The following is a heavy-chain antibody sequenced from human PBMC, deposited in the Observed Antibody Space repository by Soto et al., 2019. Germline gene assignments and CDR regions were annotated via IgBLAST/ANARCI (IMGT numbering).Heavy chain of an antibody. D-gene: IGHD3-3*01. J-gene: IGHJ4*02. V-gene: IGHV3-7*02. CDR2: IKQDGTEK. CDR3: ARANRDFWSGYYIY. Sequence: QPGGSLRLSCAASGFIFRSFWMSWVRQAPGKGLEWVANIKQDGTEKNYLDSVKGRFTISRDNSKNTLYLQMNTLRAEDTAVYYCARANRDFWSGYYIYWGQGTLVTVSS. CDR1: GFIFRSFW.